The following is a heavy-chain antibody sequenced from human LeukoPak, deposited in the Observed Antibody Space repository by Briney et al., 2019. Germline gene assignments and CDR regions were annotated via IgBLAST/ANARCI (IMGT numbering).Heavy chain of an antibody. CDR3: ARDLHSDYASYYYGMDV. J-gene: IGHJ6*02. Sequence: GGSLRLSCAASGFTVSSNYMSWVRQAPGKGLEWVSVIYSGGSTYYADSVKGRFTISRDNSKNTLYLQMNSLRAEDTAVYYCARDLHSDYASYYYGMDVWGQGTTVTVSS. CDR1: GFTVSSNY. D-gene: IGHD4-11*01. CDR2: IYSGGST. V-gene: IGHV3-66*02.